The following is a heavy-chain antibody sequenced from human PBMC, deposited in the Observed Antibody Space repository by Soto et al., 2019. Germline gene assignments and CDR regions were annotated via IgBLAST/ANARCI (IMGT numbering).Heavy chain of an antibody. D-gene: IGHD4-17*01. Sequence: WLRHTKEKGLEWMGGIIPRSATSKYAQKFQGRVTITADESTSTVYMELRTLRPEDTAVYYCAREGLVLVPTTVNSDYYYYAMDVWGQGTTVTVSS. V-gene: IGHV1-69*01. CDR2: IIPRSATS. J-gene: IGHJ6*02. CDR3: AREGLVLVPTTVNSDYYYYAMDV.